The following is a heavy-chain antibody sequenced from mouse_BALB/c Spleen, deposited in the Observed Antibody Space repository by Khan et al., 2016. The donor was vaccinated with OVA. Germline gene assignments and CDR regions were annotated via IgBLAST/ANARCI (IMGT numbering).Heavy chain of an antibody. J-gene: IGHJ3*01. CDR3: TRGGVDGSSFAY. CDR1: GYTFTNYW. D-gene: IGHD2-3*01. Sequence: QVQLQQPGAELVRPGASVKLSCKASGYTFTNYWINWVKQRPGQGLEWIGNVYPSDSYTNYNQKFKDKATLTVDKSSSTAYMQLSSPTADDSAVYYCTRGGVDGSSFAYWGQGTLVTVSA. CDR2: VYPSDSYT. V-gene: IGHV1-69*02.